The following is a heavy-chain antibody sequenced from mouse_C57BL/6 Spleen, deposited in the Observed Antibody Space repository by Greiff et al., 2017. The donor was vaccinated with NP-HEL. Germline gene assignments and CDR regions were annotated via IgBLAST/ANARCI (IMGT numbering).Heavy chain of an antibody. CDR3: ARDDDYGFAY. Sequence: EVQLQQSGPELVKPGASVKISCKASGYTFTDYYMNWVKQSHGKSLEWIGDINPNNGGTSYNQKFKGKATLTVDKSSSTAYMELRSLTSEDSAVYYCARDDDYGFAYWGKGTLVTVSA. V-gene: IGHV1-26*01. CDR2: INPNNGGT. D-gene: IGHD2-4*01. J-gene: IGHJ3*01. CDR1: GYTFTDYY.